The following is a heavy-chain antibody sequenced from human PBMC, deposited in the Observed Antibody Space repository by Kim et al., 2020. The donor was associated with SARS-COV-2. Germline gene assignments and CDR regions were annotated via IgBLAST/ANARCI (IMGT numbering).Heavy chain of an antibody. V-gene: IGHV4-39*07. J-gene: IGHJ4*02. Sequence: SETLSLTCTVSGGSISSSSYYWGWIRQPPGKGLEWIGSIYYSGSTYYNPSLKSRVTISVDTSKNQFSLKLSSVTAADTAVYYCASPGGDPDYWGQGTLVTVSS. CDR1: GGSISSSSYY. CDR3: ASPGGDPDY. CDR2: IYYSGST. D-gene: IGHD2-21*02.